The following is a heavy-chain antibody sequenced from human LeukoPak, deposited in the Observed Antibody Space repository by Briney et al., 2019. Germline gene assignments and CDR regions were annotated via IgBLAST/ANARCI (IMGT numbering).Heavy chain of an antibody. J-gene: IGHJ6*03. Sequence: SGTLSLTCAVSGGSISSSNWWSWVRQPPGKGLEWIGEINHSGSTNYNPSLKSRVTISVDTSKNQFSLKLSSVTAADTAVYYCARVLRSRIKFTMVRGVSPANYHYYYMDVWGKGTTVTVSS. V-gene: IGHV4-4*02. CDR2: INHSGST. CDR1: GGSISSSNW. D-gene: IGHD3-10*01. CDR3: ARVLRSRIKFTMVRGVSPANYHYYYMDV.